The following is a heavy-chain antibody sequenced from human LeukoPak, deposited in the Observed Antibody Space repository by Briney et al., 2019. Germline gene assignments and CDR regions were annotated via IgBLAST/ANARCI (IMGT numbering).Heavy chain of an antibody. J-gene: IGHJ4*02. V-gene: IGHV4-34*01. D-gene: IGHD2-2*02. CDR3: ARGGYTSRDDYFDY. Sequence: PSETLSLTCAVYGGSFSGYYWSWIRQPPGKGLEWIGEINHSGSTNYNPSLKSRVTISVDTSKNQFSLKLSSVTAADTAAYYCARGGYTSRDDYFDYWGQGTLVTVSS. CDR2: INHSGST. CDR1: GGSFSGYY.